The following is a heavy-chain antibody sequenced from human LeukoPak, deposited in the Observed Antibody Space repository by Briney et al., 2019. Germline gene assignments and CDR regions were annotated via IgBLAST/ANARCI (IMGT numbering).Heavy chain of an antibody. J-gene: IGHJ4*02. V-gene: IGHV4-39*07. Sequence: SETLSLTCTVSGGSISSSSYSWGWIRQPPGKGLEWIGSIYYSGSTYYNPSLKSRVTISVDTSKNQFSLKLSSVTAADTAVYYCARDSFGGGSDYWGQGTLVTVSS. CDR2: IYYSGST. CDR3: ARDSFGGGSDY. D-gene: IGHD3-10*01. CDR1: GGSISSSSYS.